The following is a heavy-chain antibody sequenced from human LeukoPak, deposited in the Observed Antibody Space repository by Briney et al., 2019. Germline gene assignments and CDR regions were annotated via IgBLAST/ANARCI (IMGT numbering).Heavy chain of an antibody. CDR3: ARETIAAAEGFDY. Sequence: GGSLRLSCAASGFTFSSYSMNWVRQAPGKGLEWVSSISSSSSYIYYADSVKGRFTISRDNAKNSLYLQMNSLRAEDTAVYYCARETIAAAEGFDYWGQGTLVTVSS. J-gene: IGHJ4*02. CDR1: GFTFSSYS. D-gene: IGHD6-13*01. CDR2: ISSSSSYI. V-gene: IGHV3-21*01.